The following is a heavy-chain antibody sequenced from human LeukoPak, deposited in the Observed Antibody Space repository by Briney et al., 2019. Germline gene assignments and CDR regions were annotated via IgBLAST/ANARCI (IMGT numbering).Heavy chain of an antibody. V-gene: IGHV3-21*01. CDR3: ARGDYGDLGY. D-gene: IGHD4-17*01. CDR1: GFTFSSYS. CDR2: IRSSSSYI. Sequence: GGSLRLSCAASGFTFSSYSMNWVRQAPGKGLELVSSIRSSSSYIYYPDSVKGRFTISRDNAKNSLYLQMNSLRAEDTAVYYCARGDYGDLGYWGQGTLVTVSS. J-gene: IGHJ4*02.